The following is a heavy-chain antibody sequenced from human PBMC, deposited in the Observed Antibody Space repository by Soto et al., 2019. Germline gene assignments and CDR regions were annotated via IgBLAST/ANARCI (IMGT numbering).Heavy chain of an antibody. V-gene: IGHV1-46*03. Sequence: ASVKVSCKASGYTFTSYYMHWVRQAPGQGLEWMGIINPSGGSTSYAQKFQGRVTMTRDTSTSTVYMELSSLRSEDTAVYYCARVSGTMVRGVPSTLYYYYYYYMDVWGKGTTVTVSS. J-gene: IGHJ6*03. CDR2: INPSGGST. D-gene: IGHD3-10*01. CDR3: ARVSGTMVRGVPSTLYYYYYYYMDV. CDR1: GYTFTSYY.